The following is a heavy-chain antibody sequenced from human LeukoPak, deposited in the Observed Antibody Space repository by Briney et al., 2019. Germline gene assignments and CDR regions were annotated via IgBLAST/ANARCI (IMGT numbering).Heavy chain of an antibody. D-gene: IGHD3-16*01. V-gene: IGHV3-23*01. CDR1: GFTFSSYA. Sequence: GGSLRLSCAASGFTFSSYAMSWVRQAPGKGLEWVSAISGSNGNTFYADSVKGRFTISRDNSKNTLYLQMNSLRAEDTAVYSCARGGGGLGYWGQGTLVTVSS. CDR3: ARGGGGLGY. CDR2: ISGSNGNT. J-gene: IGHJ4*02.